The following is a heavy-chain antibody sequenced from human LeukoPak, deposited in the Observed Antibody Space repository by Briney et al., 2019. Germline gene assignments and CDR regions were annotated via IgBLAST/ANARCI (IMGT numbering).Heavy chain of an antibody. Sequence: PSETLSLTCALSGASISSSNGWSWVRQPPGTGLERIGEIQHSGSTDYNPSLKSRVAISVDKSKNEFSLKMTSVTAADTAVYYCARIYCGSTSCHYFDYWGQGTLVTVSS. CDR2: IQHSGST. V-gene: IGHV4-4*02. D-gene: IGHD2-2*01. CDR3: ARIYCGSTSCHYFDY. J-gene: IGHJ4*02. CDR1: GASISSSNG.